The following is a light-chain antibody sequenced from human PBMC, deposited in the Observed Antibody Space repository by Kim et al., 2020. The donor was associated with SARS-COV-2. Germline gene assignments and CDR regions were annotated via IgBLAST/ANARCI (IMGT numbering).Light chain of an antibody. CDR2: DAT. V-gene: IGKV1-5*01. CDR3: QHYDSLSRT. CDR1: QSVGDW. Sequence: DIRMTQSPSTLSASVGDTVTITCRASQSVGDWLAWYQQKPGKAPKLLMYDATSLERGVPLRFSGGGYGTEFTLTISGLQPDDFATYYCQHYDSLSRTFGQGTKVEI. J-gene: IGKJ1*01.